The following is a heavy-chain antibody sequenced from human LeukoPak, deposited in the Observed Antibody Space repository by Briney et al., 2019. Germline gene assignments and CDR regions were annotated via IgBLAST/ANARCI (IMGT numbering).Heavy chain of an antibody. Sequence: GGSLRLSCTASGFTFSAYAMMWVRQAPGKGPEWVSAIRGGGGSAFYADSVKGRFTISRDNSKYTLFLQMNSLRAEDTAVYYCARDLRVGSNYLYYYYMDVWGKGTTVTVSS. V-gene: IGHV3-23*01. CDR2: IRGGGGSA. D-gene: IGHD4-11*01. CDR1: GFTFSAYA. J-gene: IGHJ6*03. CDR3: ARDLRVGSNYLYYYYMDV.